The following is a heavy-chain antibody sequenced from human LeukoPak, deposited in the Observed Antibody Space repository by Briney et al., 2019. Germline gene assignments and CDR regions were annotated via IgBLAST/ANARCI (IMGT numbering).Heavy chain of an antibody. J-gene: IGHJ6*02. CDR3: ASPDYGGTQLHGMDV. CDR2: INHSGST. D-gene: IGHD4-23*01. CDR1: GGSFSGYY. Sequence: PSETLSLTCAVYGGSFSGYYWSWIRQPPGKGLEWIGEINHSGSTNYNPSLKSRVTISLDTSKNQFSLKLSSVTAADTAVYYCASPDYGGTQLHGMDVWGRGTTVTVS. V-gene: IGHV4-34*01.